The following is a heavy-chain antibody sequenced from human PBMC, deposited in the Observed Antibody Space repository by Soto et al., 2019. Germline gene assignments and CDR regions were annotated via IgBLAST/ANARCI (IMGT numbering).Heavy chain of an antibody. CDR2: ISSSSSYI. CDR1: GFTFSSYS. Sequence: GGSLRLSCAASGFTFSSYSMNWVRQAPGKGLEWVSSISSSSSYIYYADSVKGRFTISRDNAKNSLYLQMNSLRAEDTAVYYCARMSADGFRPYYYYYMDVWGKGTTVTVSS. D-gene: IGHD3-3*01. CDR3: ARMSADGFRPYYYYYMDV. V-gene: IGHV3-21*01. J-gene: IGHJ6*03.